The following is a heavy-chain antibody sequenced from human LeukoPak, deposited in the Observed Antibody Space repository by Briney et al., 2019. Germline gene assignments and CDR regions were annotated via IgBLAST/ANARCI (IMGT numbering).Heavy chain of an antibody. D-gene: IGHD4-17*01. V-gene: IGHV3-7*05. CDR2: IKQDGSVK. CDR1: GLTFTSYW. Sequence: GSLRLSCAASGLTFTSYWMSWVRQAPGKGLEWVANIKQDGSVKYYVDSVKGRFTISRDNARKSLYLQMNSLRAEDTAVYYCASNGDFFDYWGQGTLVTVSS. CDR3: ASNGDFFDY. J-gene: IGHJ4*02.